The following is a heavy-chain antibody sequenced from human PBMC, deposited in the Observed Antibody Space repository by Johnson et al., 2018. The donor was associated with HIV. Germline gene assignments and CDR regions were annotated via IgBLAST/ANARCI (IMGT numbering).Heavy chain of an antibody. CDR2: IYSGENT. CDR3: ARDLSGSSTVLSDAFDI. J-gene: IGHJ3*02. D-gene: IGHD1-26*01. Sequence: VQLVESGGGFVQPGGSLRLSCAGSGISVSRNYMSWVRQAPGKGLEWVSLIYSGENTKYADSVKGRFTISRDNSKNTLYLQMNSLRAEDTAVYYCARDLSGSSTVLSDAFDIWGQGTMVTVSS. V-gene: IGHV3-66*02. CDR1: GISVSRNY.